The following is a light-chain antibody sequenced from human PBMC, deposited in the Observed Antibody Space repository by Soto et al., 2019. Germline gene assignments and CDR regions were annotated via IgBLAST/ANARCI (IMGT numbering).Light chain of an antibody. CDR1: QSVSSSQ. J-gene: IGKJ5*01. CDR2: GAS. CDR3: QHYGNSPLT. V-gene: IGKV3-20*01. Sequence: EIVLTQSPGTLSLSPGEGATLSCRAGQSVSSSQLAWYQQKPGQAPRLLVYGASSRATGIPERFSGSVSETDFTLSISRLEPEDLAVYYCQHYGNSPLTFGQGTRLEIK.